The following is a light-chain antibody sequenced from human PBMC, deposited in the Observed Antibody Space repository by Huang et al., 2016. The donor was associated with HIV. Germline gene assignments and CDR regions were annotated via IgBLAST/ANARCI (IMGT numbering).Light chain of an antibody. V-gene: IGKV3-15*01. Sequence: EIVMTQSPATLSVYPGARVILSCRASESVGSSLALYQQKPGQAPRRLIYGASTRASGVPPRFSGSGSGTEFTLSISGLQSADFAVYYCQQYDKWPPLLTFGGGTKVEIK. J-gene: IGKJ4*01. CDR2: GAS. CDR1: ESVGSS. CDR3: QQYDKWPPLLT.